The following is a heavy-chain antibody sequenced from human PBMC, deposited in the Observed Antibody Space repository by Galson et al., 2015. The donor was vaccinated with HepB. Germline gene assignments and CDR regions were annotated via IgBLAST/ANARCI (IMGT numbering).Heavy chain of an antibody. Sequence: SLRLSCAASGFTFSSYSMNWVRQAPGKGLEWVSSISSSSSYIYYADSVKGRFTISRDNAKNSLYLQMNSLRAEDTAVYYCARGLEGATQGAFDIWGQGTMVTVSS. D-gene: IGHD5-24*01. J-gene: IGHJ3*02. V-gene: IGHV3-21*01. CDR1: GFTFSSYS. CDR3: ARGLEGATQGAFDI. CDR2: ISSSSSYI.